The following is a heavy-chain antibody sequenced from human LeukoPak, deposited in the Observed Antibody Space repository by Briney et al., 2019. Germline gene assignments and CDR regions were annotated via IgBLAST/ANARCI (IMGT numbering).Heavy chain of an antibody. CDR1: GYTFSGYY. V-gene: IGHV1-2*02. Sequence: ASVKVSCKASGYTFSGYYMHWVRQAPGQGLEWMGWINPNSGGTNYAQKLQGRVTMTTDTSTSTAYMELRSLRSDDTAVYYCARDEYSSGWSGGFDYWGQGTLVTVSS. CDR2: INPNSGGT. CDR3: ARDEYSSGWSGGFDY. J-gene: IGHJ4*02. D-gene: IGHD6-19*01.